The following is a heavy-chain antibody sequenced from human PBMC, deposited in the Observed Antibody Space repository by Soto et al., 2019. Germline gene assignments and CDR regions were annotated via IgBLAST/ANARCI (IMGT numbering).Heavy chain of an antibody. CDR2: ISYDGSNK. D-gene: IGHD2-21*01. V-gene: IGHV3-30*04. J-gene: IGHJ6*02. CDR3: ARDLKAIPHGYYYGMDV. CDR1: GFTFSSYA. Sequence: GGSLRLSCAASGFTFSSYAMHWVRQAPGKGLEWVAVISYDGSNKYYADSVKGRFTISRDNSKNTLYLQMNSLRAEDTAVYYCARDLKAIPHGYYYGMDVWGQGTTVTVSS.